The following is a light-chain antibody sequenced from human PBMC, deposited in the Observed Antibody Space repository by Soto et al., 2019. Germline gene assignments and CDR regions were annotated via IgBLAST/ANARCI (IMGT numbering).Light chain of an antibody. CDR3: HQHNNWPST. CDR2: DTS. Sequence: EIVMTQSPATLSVSPGERATLSCRASQSVSFNLVWYQHKPGQSPRLLMYDTSKRAAGISARFTGSGSGTDFTLTIDNLQSEDFAFYYCHQHNNWPSTFGGGTKVE. CDR1: QSVSFN. V-gene: IGKV3-15*01. J-gene: IGKJ4*01.